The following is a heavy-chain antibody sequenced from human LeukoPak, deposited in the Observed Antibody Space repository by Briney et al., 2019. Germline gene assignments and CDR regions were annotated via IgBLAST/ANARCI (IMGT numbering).Heavy chain of an antibody. J-gene: IGHJ6*03. V-gene: IGHV4-34*01. CDR1: GGSFSGYY. Sequence: SETLSLTCAVYGGSFSGYYWSWIRQPPGKGLEWIGEINHSGSTNYNPSLKSRATISIDTSKNQFSLKLSSVTAADTAVYYCARVRYSSSYYYYYYYMDVWGKGTTVTVSS. CDR2: INHSGST. D-gene: IGHD6-6*01. CDR3: ARVRYSSSYYYYYYYMDV.